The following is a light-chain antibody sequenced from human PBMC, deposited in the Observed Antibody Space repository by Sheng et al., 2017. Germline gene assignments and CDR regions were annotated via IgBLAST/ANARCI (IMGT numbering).Light chain of an antibody. V-gene: IGKV4-1*01. CDR1: QSVLYSSNNKNY. J-gene: IGKJ1*01. CDR2: WAS. CDR3: QQYYSTPSWT. Sequence: DIVMTQSPDSLAVSLGERATINCKSSQSVLYSSNNKNYLAWYQQKPGQPPKLLIYWASTRESGVPDRFSGSGSGTDFTLTISSLQAEDVAVYYCQQYYSTPSWTFAKDQGGNQT.